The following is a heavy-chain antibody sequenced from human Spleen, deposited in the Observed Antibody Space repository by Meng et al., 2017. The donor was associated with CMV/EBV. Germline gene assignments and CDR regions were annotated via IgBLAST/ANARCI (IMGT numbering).Heavy chain of an antibody. J-gene: IGHJ5*02. D-gene: IGHD3-22*01. CDR2: IYYTGNT. CDR1: GCSIDSGAYF. V-gene: IGHV4-31*03. CDR3: ARQDSSGAWFDP. Sequence: TASGCSIDSGAYFCTWIRQHPGMGLEWIGYIYYTGNTYSNPSLQNRVSISLDTSKNQFSLKLRSVTAADTAVYYCARQDSSGAWFDPWGQGTLVTVSS.